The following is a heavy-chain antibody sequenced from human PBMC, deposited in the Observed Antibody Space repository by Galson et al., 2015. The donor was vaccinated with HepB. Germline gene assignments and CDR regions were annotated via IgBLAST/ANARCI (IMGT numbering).Heavy chain of an antibody. CDR1: GFTFGGSA. CDR2: IRSKASSYAT. Sequence: SLRLSCAASGFTFGGSAMHWVRQASGKGLEWVGRIRSKASSYATAYAASVKGRFTVSRDDSKNTAYLQMNSLKTEDTAVYYCTRHSGAVASPNWFDPWGQGTLVTVSS. V-gene: IGHV3-73*01. CDR3: TRHSGAVASPNWFDP. D-gene: IGHD6-19*01. J-gene: IGHJ5*02.